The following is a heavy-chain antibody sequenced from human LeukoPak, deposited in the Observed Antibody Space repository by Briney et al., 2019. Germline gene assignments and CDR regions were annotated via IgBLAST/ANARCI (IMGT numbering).Heavy chain of an antibody. V-gene: IGHV4-61*02. Sequence: SETLSLTCTVFGGSVNIGSFYWNWFRQPAGKGLEWIGRIYTTGSTNYNPSLKSRVTMSLDTSKNQFSLKVTSVTAADTAVYYCARRQLGYCGSASCPDAFDIWGQGTMVTVSS. D-gene: IGHD2-2*01. CDR1: GGSVNIGSFY. J-gene: IGHJ3*02. CDR2: IYTTGST. CDR3: ARRQLGYCGSASCPDAFDI.